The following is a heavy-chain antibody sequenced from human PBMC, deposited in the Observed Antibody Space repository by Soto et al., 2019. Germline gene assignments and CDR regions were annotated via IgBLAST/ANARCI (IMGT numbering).Heavy chain of an antibody. J-gene: IGHJ4*02. V-gene: IGHV3-66*01. Sequence: PGGSLRLSCAVSGFTVSSNYMSWVRQAPGKGLEWVSIFYTGGSTYYSDSVKGRFTISRDNSKNTLYLQMNSLREEDTAVYYCVSYDFWSGYSDYWGQRTRVTVSS. CDR2: FYTGGST. CDR1: GFTVSSNY. D-gene: IGHD3-3*01. CDR3: VSYDFWSGYSDY.